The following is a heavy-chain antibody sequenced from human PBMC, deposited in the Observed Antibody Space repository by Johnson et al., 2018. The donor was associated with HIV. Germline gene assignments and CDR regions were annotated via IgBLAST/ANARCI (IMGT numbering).Heavy chain of an antibody. D-gene: IGHD6-13*01. CDR2: IYSGGRS. CDR1: GFTVSSNY. V-gene: IGHV3-66*03. Sequence: MQLVESGGGLIQPGGSLRLSCAASGFTVSSNYMSWVRQAPGKGLEWVSVIYSGGRSYYADSVKGRPTLSRDNSNNTLYLQMNSLRAEDTAVYYCARGGIAAKEPWRAFDIWGQGTMVTVSS. CDR3: ARGGIAAKEPWRAFDI. J-gene: IGHJ3*02.